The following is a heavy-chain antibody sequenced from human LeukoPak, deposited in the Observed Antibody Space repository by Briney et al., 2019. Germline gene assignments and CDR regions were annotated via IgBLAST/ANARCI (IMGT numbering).Heavy chain of an antibody. D-gene: IGHD6-13*01. CDR2: IYYSGNT. CDR3: ARAVSWTDYYYYMDV. Sequence: PSETLSLTCTVSGGSISSSSYSWAWIRQPPGKGLEWIGSIYYSGNTYYNPSLKSRVTISVDTSKNQFSLKLSSVTAADTAVYYCARAVSWTDYYYYMDVWGKGTTVTVSS. CDR1: GGSISSSSYS. J-gene: IGHJ6*03. V-gene: IGHV4-39*07.